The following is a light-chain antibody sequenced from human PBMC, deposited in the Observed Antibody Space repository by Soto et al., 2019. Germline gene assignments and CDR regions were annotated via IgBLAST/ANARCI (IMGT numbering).Light chain of an antibody. CDR1: QSVSGN. J-gene: IGKJ1*01. Sequence: EIVMTQSPVTLSVSPGERATLSCRASQSVSGNLAWYKQKPGQAPRLLIYGVSARATGIPARFSGSGFGTEFTLTISSLQSEDFALYYWQQYNFWPETFGQGTKVEIK. CDR2: GVS. CDR3: QQYNFWPET. V-gene: IGKV3-15*01.